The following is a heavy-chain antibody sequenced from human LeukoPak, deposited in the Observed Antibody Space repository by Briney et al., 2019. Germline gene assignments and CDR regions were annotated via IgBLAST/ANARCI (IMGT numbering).Heavy chain of an antibody. D-gene: IGHD6-13*01. J-gene: IGHJ4*02. Sequence: GASVKVSCKASGYTFTDYGISWVRQAPGQGLEWMGWNSPYNGHTNYAQKLQGRVTMTTDTSTSTAYMELRSLRSDDTAVYYCARDQSWGFDYWGQGTLVTVSS. V-gene: IGHV1-18*01. CDR2: NSPYNGHT. CDR1: GYTFTDYG. CDR3: ARDQSWGFDY.